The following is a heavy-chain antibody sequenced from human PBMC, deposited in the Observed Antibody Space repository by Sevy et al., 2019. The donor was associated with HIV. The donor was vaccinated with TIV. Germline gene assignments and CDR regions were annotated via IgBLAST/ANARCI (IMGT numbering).Heavy chain of an antibody. Sequence: SETLSLTYTVSGGSISSGNYYWHWIRQPPGKGLEWIGYISYTGNTYYNPSLKSPVTISVDTSNNQFSLRLTSVTATDTAVYYCARDATEYTRSSVWFDPCDQGTLVTVSS. CDR2: ISYTGNT. V-gene: IGHV4-30-4*01. CDR3: ARDATEYTRSSVWFDP. CDR1: GGSISSGNYY. J-gene: IGHJ5*02. D-gene: IGHD6-6*01.